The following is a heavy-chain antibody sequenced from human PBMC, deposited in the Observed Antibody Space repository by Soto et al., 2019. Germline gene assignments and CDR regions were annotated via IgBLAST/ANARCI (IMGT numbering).Heavy chain of an antibody. CDR1: GGSFSDYY. J-gene: IGHJ4*02. CDR2: INHSGST. Sequence: PSETLSLTCAVYGGSFSDYYWSWIRQPPGKGLEWIGEINHSGSTNYNPSLKSRVTISLDTSKNQFSLKLSSVTAADTAVYYCTRYRIQLWLDYWGQGTLVTVSS. D-gene: IGHD5-18*01. CDR3: TRYRIQLWLDY. V-gene: IGHV4-34*01.